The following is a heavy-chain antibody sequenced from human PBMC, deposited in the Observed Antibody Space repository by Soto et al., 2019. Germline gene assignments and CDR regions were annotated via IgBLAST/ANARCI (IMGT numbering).Heavy chain of an antibody. CDR2: IYWNDDK. CDR3: AHRRSATGSPSNWFDP. J-gene: IGHJ5*02. D-gene: IGHD6-13*01. Sequence: QITLKESGPTLVKPTQTLMLTCTFSGFSLSTSGVGVGWIRQPPGKALEWLALIYWNDDKRYSPSLKSRLTITKDTSKNQVVLTMTNMDPVDTATYYCAHRRSATGSPSNWFDPWGQGTLVTVSS. V-gene: IGHV2-5*01. CDR1: GFSLSTSGVG.